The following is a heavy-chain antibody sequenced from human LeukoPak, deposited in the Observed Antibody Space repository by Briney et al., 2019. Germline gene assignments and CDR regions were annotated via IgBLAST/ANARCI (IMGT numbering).Heavy chain of an antibody. CDR1: GFTFSSYG. CDR2: INSDGSST. J-gene: IGHJ4*02. V-gene: IGHV3-74*01. Sequence: GGSLRLSCAASGFTFSSYGMSWVRQAPGKGLVWVSRINSDGSSTSYADSVKGRFTISRDNAKNTLYLQMNSLRAEDTAVYYCARDPHDSSGYYPDYWGQGTLVTVSS. D-gene: IGHD3-22*01. CDR3: ARDPHDSSGYYPDY.